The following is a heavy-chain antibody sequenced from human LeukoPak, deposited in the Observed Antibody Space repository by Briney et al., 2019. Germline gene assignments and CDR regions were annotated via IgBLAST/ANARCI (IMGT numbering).Heavy chain of an antibody. J-gene: IGHJ4*02. V-gene: IGHV4-30-4*08. D-gene: IGHD2-2*01. CDR1: GGSISSGDYY. CDR2: MYYTGST. Sequence: SQTLSLTCTVSGGSISSGDYYWSWIRQPQGKGLEWIGYMYYTGSTYYNPSLKSRVTISVDTSKNQFSLKLSSVTAADTAVYYCARHLYPRDYFDYWGQGTLVTVSS. CDR3: ARHLYPRDYFDY.